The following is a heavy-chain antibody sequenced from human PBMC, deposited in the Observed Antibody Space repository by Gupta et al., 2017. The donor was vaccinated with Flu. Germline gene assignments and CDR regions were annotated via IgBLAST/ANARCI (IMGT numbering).Heavy chain of an antibody. CDR3: ARDLSGSSGWYGDAFDI. J-gene: IGHJ3*02. D-gene: IGHD6-19*01. CDR2: IKKDGSEK. V-gene: IGHV3-7*01. Sequence: GKGLEWVANIKKDGSEKYYVDSVKGRFTISRDNAKNSLYLQMNSLRAEDTAVYYCARDLSGSSGWYGDAFDIWGQGTMVTVSS.